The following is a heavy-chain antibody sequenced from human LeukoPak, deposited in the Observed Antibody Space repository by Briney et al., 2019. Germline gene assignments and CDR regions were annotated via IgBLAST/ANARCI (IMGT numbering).Heavy chain of an antibody. V-gene: IGHV3-23*01. CDR1: GFTLRSYA. J-gene: IGHJ4*02. D-gene: IGHD2-2*01. CDR3: AKSYQLLPFDY. Sequence: VGSLRLSCAASGFTLRSYAMSWVRQAPGKGLEWASAISGSGGSTYYTDSVKGRFTISRDNSKNTLYLQMNSLRAEDTAVYYCAKSYQLLPFDYWGQGTLVTVSS. CDR2: ISGSGGST.